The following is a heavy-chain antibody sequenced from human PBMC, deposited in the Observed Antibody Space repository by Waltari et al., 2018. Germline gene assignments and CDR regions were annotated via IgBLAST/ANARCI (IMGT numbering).Heavy chain of an antibody. CDR1: GGSMSGRY. V-gene: IGHV4-59*08. J-gene: IGHJ3*02. CDR2: IWYSGIT. Sequence: QVQLQESGPGLVKPSETLSLSCTVSGGSMSGRYWSWIRQPPGKGLEWIGYIWYSGITYYNPSLNSRITISVDLSRSQFSLKLSSVTAADTAVYYCARAIQAARLGGAFDIWGQGTMVTVSS. CDR3: ARAIQAARLGGAFDI. D-gene: IGHD6-6*01.